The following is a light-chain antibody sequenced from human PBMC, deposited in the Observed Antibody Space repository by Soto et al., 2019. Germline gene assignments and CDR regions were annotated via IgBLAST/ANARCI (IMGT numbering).Light chain of an antibody. CDR3: QPYNNWPPVT. Sequence: EIGMTQSPATVSVSKGERATLSCRASQSVSSNLAWYQQKPGQAPRLLIYGASTRATGIPARFSGSGSGTEFTLTISSLQSEDFAVYYCQPYNNWPPVTFGQGTKVDI. CDR2: GAS. J-gene: IGKJ1*01. V-gene: IGKV3-15*01. CDR1: QSVSSN.